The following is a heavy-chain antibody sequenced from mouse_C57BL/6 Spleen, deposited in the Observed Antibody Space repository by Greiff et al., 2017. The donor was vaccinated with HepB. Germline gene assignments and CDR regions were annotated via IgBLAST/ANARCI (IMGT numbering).Heavy chain of an antibody. Sequence: VQLQQSGAELVKPGASVKLSCTASGFNIKDYYMHWVKQRTEQGLEWIGRIDPEDGETKYAPKFQGKATITADTTSNTAYLPLSSLASDDTAVYDCALSTAVVEVYYAMDDWGQGTSVTVSS. CDR2: IDPEDGET. D-gene: IGHD1-1*01. V-gene: IGHV14-2*01. CDR1: GFNIKDYY. J-gene: IGHJ4*01. CDR3: ALSTAVVEVYYAMDD.